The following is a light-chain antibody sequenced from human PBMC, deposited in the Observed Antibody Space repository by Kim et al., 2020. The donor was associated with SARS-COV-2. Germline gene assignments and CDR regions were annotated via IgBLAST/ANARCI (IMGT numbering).Light chain of an antibody. Sequence: SASVTDRFTITCQASQDIRKYLNWYQQKPGKTPKLLIYDASILGAGVPSRFSGSGSGTNFTLIISSLQAVDTATYYCQQYENLYTFGQGTKVDIK. CDR1: QDIRKY. V-gene: IGKV1-33*01. CDR2: DAS. J-gene: IGKJ2*01. CDR3: QQYENLYT.